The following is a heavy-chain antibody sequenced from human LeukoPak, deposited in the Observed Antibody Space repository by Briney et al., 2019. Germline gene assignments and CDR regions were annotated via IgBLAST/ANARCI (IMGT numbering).Heavy chain of an antibody. V-gene: IGHV1-2*02. CDR3: ARQGIAAAGTGYYYMDV. CDR1: GYTFTGYY. Sequence: ASVKVSCKASGYTFTGYYMHWVRQAPGQGLEWMGWINPNSGGTNYAQKFQGRVTMTRDTSISTAYMELSSLRSEDTAVYYCARQGIAAAGTGYYYMDVWGKGTTVTVSS. J-gene: IGHJ6*03. D-gene: IGHD6-13*01. CDR2: INPNSGGT.